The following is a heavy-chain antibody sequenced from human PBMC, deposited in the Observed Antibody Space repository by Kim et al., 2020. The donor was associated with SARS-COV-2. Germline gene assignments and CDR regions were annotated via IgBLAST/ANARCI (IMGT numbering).Heavy chain of an antibody. CDR2: IIPILGIA. J-gene: IGHJ3*01. D-gene: IGHD6-13*01. CDR1: GGTFSSYA. CDR3: ATLIAAAGIYVGGW. V-gene: IGHV1-69*04. Sequence: SVKVSCKASGGTFSSYAISWVRQAPGQGLEWMGRIIPILGIANYAQKFQGRVTIIVDKSTSTAYMELSSLRSEDTAVYYCATLIAAAGIYVGGWWGQGTMVTVSS.